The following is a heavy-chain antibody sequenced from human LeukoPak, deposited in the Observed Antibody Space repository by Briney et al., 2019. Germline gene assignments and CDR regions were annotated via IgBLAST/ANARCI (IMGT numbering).Heavy chain of an antibody. CDR2: IYYSGST. J-gene: IGHJ5*02. CDR3: ARVGGVPAAMGFDP. Sequence: SETLSLTCTVSGGSISSYYWSWIRQPPGKGLEWIGYIYYSGSTNYNPSLKSRVTISVDTSKNQFSLKLSSVTAADTAVYYCARVGGVPAAMGFDPWGQGTLVTVSS. V-gene: IGHV4-59*01. D-gene: IGHD2-2*01. CDR1: GGSISSYY.